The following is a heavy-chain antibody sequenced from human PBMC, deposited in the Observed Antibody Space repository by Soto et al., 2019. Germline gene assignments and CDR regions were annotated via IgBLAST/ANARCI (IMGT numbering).Heavy chain of an antibody. V-gene: IGHV4-30-2*01. CDR1: GGSISSGGYS. D-gene: IGHD3-22*01. CDR3: ARSGSGYSSYVAIDI. J-gene: IGHJ3*02. Sequence: QLQLQESGSGLVKPSQTLSLTCAVSGGSISSGGYSWSWIRQPPGKGLEWIGYIYHSGSTYSNPSLKRRVTISVDRSKNQFSLKLRSVTAADTAEYYCARSGSGYSSYVAIDIWGQGQMVTV. CDR2: IYHSGST.